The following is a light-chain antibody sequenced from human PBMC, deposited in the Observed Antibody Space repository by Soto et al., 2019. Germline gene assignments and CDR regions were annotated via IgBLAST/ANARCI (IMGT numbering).Light chain of an antibody. J-gene: IGLJ2*01. CDR2: DNN. CDR1: SSNIGNNY. CDR3: GTWDGSLSAGV. V-gene: IGLV1-51*01. Sequence: QSVLPQPPSVSAAPGQRVTISRSGSSSNIGNNYVSWYQQLPGTAPKLLIYDNNERPSGIPDRFSGYKSGTSATLGITGLQTGDEADYYCGTWDGSLSAGVFGGGTKLTV.